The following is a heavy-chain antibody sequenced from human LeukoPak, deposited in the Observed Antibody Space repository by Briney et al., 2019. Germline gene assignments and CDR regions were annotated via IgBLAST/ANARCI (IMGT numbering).Heavy chain of an antibody. CDR2: ISSSSSYI. CDR1: GFTFSSYS. D-gene: IGHD5-18*01. J-gene: IGHJ4*02. CDR3: ARVTGRVDTAMVKSDY. V-gene: IGHV3-21*01. Sequence: GGSLRLSCAASGFTFSSYSMNWVRQAPGKGLEWVSSISSSSSYIYYADSVKGRFTISRDNAKNSLYLQMNSPRAEDTAVYYCARVTGRVDTAMVKSDYWGQGTLVTVSS.